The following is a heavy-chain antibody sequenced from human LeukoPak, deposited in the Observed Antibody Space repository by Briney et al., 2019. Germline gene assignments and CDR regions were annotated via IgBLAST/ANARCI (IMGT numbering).Heavy chain of an antibody. J-gene: IGHJ4*02. CDR1: GFTFSSYW. V-gene: IGHV3-7*01. D-gene: IGHD3-22*01. Sequence: GGSLRLSCAASGFTFSSYWMSWVRQAPGKGLEWVANIKQDGSEKYYVDSVKGRFTISRDNAKNSLYLQMNSLRAEDTAVYYCAKGHYYDSSGFSSRFDYWGQGTLVTVSS. CDR3: AKGHYYDSSGFSSRFDY. CDR2: IKQDGSEK.